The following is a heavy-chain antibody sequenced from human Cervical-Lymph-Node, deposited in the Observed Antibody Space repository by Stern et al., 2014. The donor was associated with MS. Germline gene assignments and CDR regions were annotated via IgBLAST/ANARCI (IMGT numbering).Heavy chain of an antibody. J-gene: IGHJ4*02. D-gene: IGHD6-19*01. CDR2: LSGSGLST. CDR3: AKDSAGSVWREVLDS. Sequence: EVQLVESGGGLVQPGGSLRLSCAASGFSFSGYAMTWVRQAPGKGLEWVSGLSGSGLSTYFADSVKGRFIIPRDNSKNTVYLQMNSLRVEDTAVYYCAKDSAGSVWREVLDSWGQGTLVTVSS. V-gene: IGHV3-23*04. CDR1: GFSFSGYA.